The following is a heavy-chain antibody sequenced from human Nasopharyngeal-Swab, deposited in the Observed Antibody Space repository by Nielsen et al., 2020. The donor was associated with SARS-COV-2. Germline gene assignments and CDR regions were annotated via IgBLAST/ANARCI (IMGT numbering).Heavy chain of an antibody. CDR2: IYYRGST. CDR3: ARSIAAAGTSSGYYGMDV. J-gene: IGHJ6*02. Sequence: WIRQPPGKGLEWIGSIYYRGSTYYNPSLRSRVTISVDTSKNQFSLKLSSVTAADTAVYYCARSIAAAGTSSGYYGMDVWGQGTTVTVSS. V-gene: IGHV4-39*07. D-gene: IGHD6-13*01.